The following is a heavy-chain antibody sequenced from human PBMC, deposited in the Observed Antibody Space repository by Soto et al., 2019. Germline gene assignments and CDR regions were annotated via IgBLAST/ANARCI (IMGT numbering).Heavy chain of an antibody. CDR2: INHSGST. Sequence: QVQLQQWGAGLLKPSETLSLTCAVYGGSFSGYYWSWIRQPPGKGLEWIGEINHSGSTNYNPSLKSRVTISVDTSKNQFSLKLSSVTAADTAVYYCALRYCSGGSCFAPFAYWGQGTLVTVSS. D-gene: IGHD2-15*01. CDR3: ALRYCSGGSCFAPFAY. V-gene: IGHV4-34*01. J-gene: IGHJ4*02. CDR1: GGSFSGYY.